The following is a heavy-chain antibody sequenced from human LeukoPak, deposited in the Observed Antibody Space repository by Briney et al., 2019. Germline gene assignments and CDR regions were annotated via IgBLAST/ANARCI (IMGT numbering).Heavy chain of an antibody. CDR1: GGSISSGSYY. Sequence: PSQTLSLTCTVSGGSISSGSYYWSWIWQPAGKGLEWIGRIYTSGSTNYNPSLKSRVTISVDTSKNQFSLKLSSVTAADTAVYYCARAALGLWSTGRKSSYYYYGMDVWGQGTTVTVSS. J-gene: IGHJ6*02. CDR3: ARAALGLWSTGRKSSYYYYGMDV. V-gene: IGHV4-61*02. CDR2: IYTSGST. D-gene: IGHD2-8*02.